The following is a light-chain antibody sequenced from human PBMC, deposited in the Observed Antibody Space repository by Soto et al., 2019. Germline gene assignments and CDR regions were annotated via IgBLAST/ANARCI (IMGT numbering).Light chain of an antibody. V-gene: IGLV2-14*01. CDR3: SSYTSGSTYV. J-gene: IGLJ1*01. CDR1: SSDVGGYNY. CDR2: EVS. Sequence: QSALTQPASVSGSPGQSITISCTGTSSDVGGYNYVSWYQQHPGKAPKLIIYEVSNRPSGVSNRFSGSKSGNTASLTISGHQAEDEADYYCSSYTSGSTYVFGTATKLTVL.